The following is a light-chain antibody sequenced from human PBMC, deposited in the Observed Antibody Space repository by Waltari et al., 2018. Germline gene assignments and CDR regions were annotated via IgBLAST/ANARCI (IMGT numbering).Light chain of an antibody. V-gene: IGKV3-11*01. CDR3: QQRSNWTPHT. J-gene: IGKJ2*01. CDR1: QSVGSY. CDR2: DAS. Sequence: EIVLTQSPDTLSLSPGDTATLSCRASQSVGSYLAWYQQKPGQPPRLLIYDASNRATGVPDRFRGSGSATDFTLTISSLEAEDFAVYFCQQRSNWTPHTFGQGARLDIK.